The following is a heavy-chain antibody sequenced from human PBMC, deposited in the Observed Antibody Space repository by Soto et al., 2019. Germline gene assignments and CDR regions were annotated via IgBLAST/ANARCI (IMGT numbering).Heavy chain of an antibody. CDR2: IGKNGRDI. J-gene: IGHJ4*02. CDR1: GFIFSEYE. V-gene: IGHV3-48*03. Sequence: HPGGSLRLSCEVSGFIFSEYEFNWVRQAPGKGLEWVSYIGKNGRDIYDADSVKGRFTISRDNAKNSLYLQMNSLRAEDTAVYYCARGLGGATISYFDYWGQGTLVTVSS. CDR3: ARGLGGATISYFDY. D-gene: IGHD5-12*01.